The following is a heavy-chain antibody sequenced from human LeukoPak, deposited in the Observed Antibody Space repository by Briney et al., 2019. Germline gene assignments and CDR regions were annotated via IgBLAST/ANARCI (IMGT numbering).Heavy chain of an antibody. Sequence: GGSLRLSCAASGFTFSSYSMSWIRQAPGKGLEWVSYISSSGSTIYYADSVKGRFTISRDNAKNSLYLQMNSLRAEDTAVYYCARDHGSRYKGKGAFDIWGQGTMVTVSS. V-gene: IGHV3-48*04. CDR1: GFTFSSYS. J-gene: IGHJ3*02. CDR2: ISSSGSTI. D-gene: IGHD1-1*01. CDR3: ARDHGSRYKGKGAFDI.